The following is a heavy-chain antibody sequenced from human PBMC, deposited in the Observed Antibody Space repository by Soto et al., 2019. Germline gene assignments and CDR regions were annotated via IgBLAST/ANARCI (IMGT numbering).Heavy chain of an antibody. V-gene: IGHV4-61*01. CDR3: ARLGRRYGSSWSFDY. Sequence: SETLSLTCTVSGGSVSSGSYYWSWIRQPPGKGLEWIGYIYYSGSTNYNPSLKSRVTISVDTSKNQFSLKLSSVTAADTAVYYCARLGRRYGSSWSFDYWSQGTLVTVSS. D-gene: IGHD6-13*01. CDR2: IYYSGST. J-gene: IGHJ4*02. CDR1: GGSVSSGSYY.